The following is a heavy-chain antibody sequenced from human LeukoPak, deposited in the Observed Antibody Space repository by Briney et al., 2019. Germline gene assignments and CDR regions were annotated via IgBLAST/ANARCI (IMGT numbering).Heavy chain of an antibody. V-gene: IGHV1-8*01. J-gene: IGHJ5*02. CDR1: GYTFTSYD. CDR2: MNPNSGNT. Sequence: ASVKVSCKASGYTFTSYDINWVRQATGQGLEWMGWMNPNSGNTGYAQKFQGRVTMTRNTSISTAYMELSSLRTEGPALYFCAREAGATTNWFDPWGQGTLVTVSS. D-gene: IGHD1-26*01. CDR3: AREAGATTNWFDP.